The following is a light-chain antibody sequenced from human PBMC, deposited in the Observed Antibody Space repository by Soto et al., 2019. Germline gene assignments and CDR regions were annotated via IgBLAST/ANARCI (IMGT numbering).Light chain of an antibody. V-gene: IGLV1-40*01. J-gene: IGLJ3*02. CDR3: SSTAGNNNLV. CDR2: TNT. CDR1: SSNIGAGYD. Sequence: QAVLTQPPSVSGAPGQRVTISCTGSSSNIGAGYDVHWYQQLPGTAPRLLIYTNTNRPSGVPDRFSGSKSGTSASLTVSGLQAEDEAVYYCSSTAGNNNLVFGGGTKLTVL.